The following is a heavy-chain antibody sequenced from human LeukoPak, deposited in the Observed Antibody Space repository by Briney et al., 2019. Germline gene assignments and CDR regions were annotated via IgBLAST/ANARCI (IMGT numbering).Heavy chain of an antibody. D-gene: IGHD3-10*01. CDR1: GFTFGNYA. J-gene: IGHJ4*02. CDR3: AKDRRLWFGQLLIDS. CDR2: ISRDGENT. V-gene: IGHV3-23*01. Sequence: GGSLRLSCAASGFTFGNYAMAWVRQAPGKGLEWVAVISRDGENTHYADSVKGRFTISRVNSERTVYMQMNSLRAEDTALYYCAKDRRLWFGQLLIDSWGQGTLVTVSS.